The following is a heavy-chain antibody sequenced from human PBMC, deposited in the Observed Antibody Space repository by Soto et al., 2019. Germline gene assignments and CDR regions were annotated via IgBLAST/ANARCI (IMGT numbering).Heavy chain of an antibody. J-gene: IGHJ5*02. CDR1: GYTFTSYY. D-gene: IGHD3-10*01. CDR3: ARDARITMVRGVQNWFDP. Sequence: ASVKVSCKASGYTFTSYYIHWVRQAPGQGLEWMGIINPSGGSTSYAQKFQGRVTMTRDTSTSTVYMELSSLRSEDTAVYYCARDARITMVRGVQNWFDPRGQGTLVTVSS. CDR2: INPSGGST. V-gene: IGHV1-46*03.